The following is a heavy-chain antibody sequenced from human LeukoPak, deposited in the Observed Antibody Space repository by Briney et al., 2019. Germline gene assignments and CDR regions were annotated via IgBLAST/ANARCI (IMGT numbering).Heavy chain of an antibody. D-gene: IGHD6-19*01. V-gene: IGHV3-23*01. CDR3: AKRHREGIAVEDF. CDR2: ISARGGST. CDR1: GLTFSRYA. J-gene: IGHJ4*02. Sequence: GGSLRLSCAVSGLTFSRYAMSLVRQAPGKGLEWVSGISARGGSTYNADLVKGRFTISRDNSRNTLYLQMNSLRAEDTVVYYCAKRHREGIAVEDFWGQGTLVTVSS.